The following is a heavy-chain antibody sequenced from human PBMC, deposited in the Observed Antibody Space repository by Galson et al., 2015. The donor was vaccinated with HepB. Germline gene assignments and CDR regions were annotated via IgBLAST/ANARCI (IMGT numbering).Heavy chain of an antibody. V-gene: IGHV1-18*01. D-gene: IGHD1-26*01. CDR1: GYTFTNYP. Sequence: SVKVSCKASGYTFTNYPITWVRQAPGQGLEWMGWISSNGANRHYTKRLQGRVTMTTDTSTSTAYMELRSLTSDDTAVYFCAREGSKDYSGSYYNAFDIWGQGTLVTVSS. J-gene: IGHJ3*02. CDR2: ISSNGANR. CDR3: AREGSKDYSGSYYNAFDI.